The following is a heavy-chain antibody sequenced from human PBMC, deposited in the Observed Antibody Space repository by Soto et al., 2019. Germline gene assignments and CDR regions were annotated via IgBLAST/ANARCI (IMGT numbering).Heavy chain of an antibody. CDR1: GYSFTSYG. V-gene: IGHV1-18*04. J-gene: IGHJ4*02. CDR2: VTTYNGDT. CDR3: ASDEVYEYSTSSGADY. Sequence: QVQLVQSGAEVKKPGASVKVSCKASGYSFTSYGFTWVRQAPGQGREWMGWVTTYNGDTKYAQKFQGRVTMTTDTSTNTAYMELTSLTFDDTAVYYCASDEVYEYSTSSGADYWGQGTLVTVSS. D-gene: IGHD6-6*01.